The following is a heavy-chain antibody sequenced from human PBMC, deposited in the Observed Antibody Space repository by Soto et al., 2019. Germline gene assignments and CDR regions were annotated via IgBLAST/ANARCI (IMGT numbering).Heavy chain of an antibody. V-gene: IGHV4-39*01. J-gene: IGHJ4*02. CDR1: GRSISGSNYY. CDR2: IHSSAST. D-gene: IGHD1-26*01. CDR3: ARHELHPPSDS. Sequence: SETLSLTCTVSGRSISGSNYYWDWIRQPPGKGLEWIGNIHSSASTNYNPSLKSRVIISVDTSQTLFPLKLSSVTATDTAVYYCARHELHPPSDSWVQGTLVTVSS.